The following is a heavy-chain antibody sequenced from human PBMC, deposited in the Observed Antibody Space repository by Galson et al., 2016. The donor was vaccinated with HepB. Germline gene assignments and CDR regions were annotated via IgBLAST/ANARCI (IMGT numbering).Heavy chain of an antibody. D-gene: IGHD3-22*01. CDR1: GFTFNNYA. J-gene: IGHJ3*01. Sequence: SLRLSCAASGFTFNNYAMNWVRQTPGKGLEWVSVIGYSGETTYYADSVKGRLIISRDNSKSTLYLQMNSLRGDDTAVYYSARDLNDRSGYYFGAFGFWGQGTLVTVSS. CDR2: IGYSGETT. CDR3: ARDLNDRSGYYFGAFGF. V-gene: IGHV3-23*01.